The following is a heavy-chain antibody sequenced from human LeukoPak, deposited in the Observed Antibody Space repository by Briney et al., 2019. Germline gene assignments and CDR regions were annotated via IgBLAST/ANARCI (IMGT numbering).Heavy chain of an antibody. CDR2: IDYSGGT. CDR3: AREMILLSPNWFDP. J-gene: IGHJ5*02. D-gene: IGHD2-15*01. CDR1: GGSISSGSYY. V-gene: IGHV4-39*02. Sequence: SETLSLTCTVSGGSISSGSYYWGWIRQPPGKGLEWIGSIDYSGGTDYNPSLKSRVTISVDTSKNQFSLELSSVTAADTAVYYCAREMILLSPNWFDPWGQGTLVTVSS.